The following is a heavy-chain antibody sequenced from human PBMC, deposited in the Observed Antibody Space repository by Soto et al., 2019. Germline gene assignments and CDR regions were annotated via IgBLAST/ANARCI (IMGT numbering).Heavy chain of an antibody. V-gene: IGHV3-64D*08. D-gene: IGHD4-4*01. J-gene: IGHJ4*02. CDR1: GFTFSSYA. CDR2: ISSNGGST. CDR3: VKGVLGYSNYSDY. Sequence: GGSLRLSCSASGFTFSSYAMHWVRQAPGKGLEYVSAISSNGGSTYYADSVKGRFTISRDNSKNTLYLQMSSLRAEDTAVYYCVKGVLGYSNYSDYWGQGTLVTVSS.